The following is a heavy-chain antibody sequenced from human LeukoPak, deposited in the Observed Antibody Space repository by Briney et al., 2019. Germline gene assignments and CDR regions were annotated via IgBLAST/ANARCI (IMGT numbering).Heavy chain of an antibody. V-gene: IGHV3-11*04. J-gene: IGHJ4*02. D-gene: IGHD2-8*01. Sequence: GGSLRLSCAASGFTLSDYYMTWVRQAPGKGLEWVSYISGSGSIIYYTDSVKGRFTISRDNANNSLYLQMNSLRAEDTAVYFCARARVLMLYGTFLYWGQGTLVTVSS. CDR2: ISGSGSII. CDR1: GFTLSDYY. CDR3: ARARVLMLYGTFLY.